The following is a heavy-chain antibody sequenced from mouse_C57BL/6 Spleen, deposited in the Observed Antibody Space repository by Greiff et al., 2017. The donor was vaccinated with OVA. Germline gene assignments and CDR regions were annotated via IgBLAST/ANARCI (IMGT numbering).Heavy chain of an antibody. J-gene: IGHJ2*01. D-gene: IGHD2-2*01. CDR1: GFTFSDAW. CDR2: IRNKANNHAT. V-gene: IGHV6-6*01. CDR3: TRRGGLPPFDY. Sequence: EVKVEESGGGLVQPGGSMKLSCAASGFTFSDAWMDWVRQSPEKGLEWVAEIRNKANNHATYYAESVKGRFTISRDDSKSSVYLQMNSLRAEDTGIYYCTRRGGLPPFDYWGQGTTLTVSS.